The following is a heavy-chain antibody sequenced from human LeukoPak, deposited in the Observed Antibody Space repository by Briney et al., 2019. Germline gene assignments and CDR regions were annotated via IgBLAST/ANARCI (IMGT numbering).Heavy chain of an antibody. D-gene: IGHD6-13*01. J-gene: IGHJ5*02. CDR3: ARDPERRYSSSWYWFDP. CDR2: MNPNSGNT. Sequence: GASVKVSCKASGYTFTSYDINWVRQATGQGLEWMGWMNPNSGNTGYAQKFQGRVTMTRDTSTSTVYMELSSLRSEDAAVYYCARDPERRYSSSWYWFDPWGQGTLVTVSS. V-gene: IGHV1-8*01. CDR1: GYTFTSYD.